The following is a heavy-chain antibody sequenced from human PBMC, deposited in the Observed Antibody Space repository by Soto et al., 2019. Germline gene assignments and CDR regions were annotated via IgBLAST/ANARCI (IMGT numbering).Heavy chain of an antibody. CDR3: ARKPPAAIQGWAYGMDG. J-gene: IGHJ6*02. V-gene: IGHV3-53*02. D-gene: IGHD2-2*01. CDR1: GFTVSTNY. CDR2: LHGSGST. Sequence: EVQLVQTGGGLIQPGGSLRLSCVASGFTVSTNYLSWVRQVPGKGLEWVSVLHGSGSTSYADSVKGRFTISRDNARNTFYLQMNSLRVEDTAVYYWARKPPAAIQGWAYGMDGWGQGTTVTVSS.